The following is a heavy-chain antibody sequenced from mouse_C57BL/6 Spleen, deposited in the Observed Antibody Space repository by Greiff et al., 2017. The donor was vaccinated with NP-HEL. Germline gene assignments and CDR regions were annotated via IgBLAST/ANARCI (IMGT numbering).Heavy chain of an antibody. Sequence: EVQLQQSGPVLVKPGASVKMSCKASGYTFTDYYMNWVKQSHGKSLEWIGVINPYNGGTSYNQKFKGKATLTVDKSSSTAYMELNSLTSEDSAVYYCARTVITTVDYWGQGTTLTVSS. J-gene: IGHJ2*01. CDR3: ARTVITTVDY. CDR1: GYTFTDYY. V-gene: IGHV1-19*01. CDR2: INPYNGGT. D-gene: IGHD1-1*01.